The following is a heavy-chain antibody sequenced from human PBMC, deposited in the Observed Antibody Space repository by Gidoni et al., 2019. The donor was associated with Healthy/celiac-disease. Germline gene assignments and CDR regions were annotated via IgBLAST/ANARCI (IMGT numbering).Heavy chain of an antibody. V-gene: IGHV1-46*01. D-gene: IGHD2-21*02. CDR3: AREAYESDCGGDCYSFVDY. Sequence: QVQLVQSGAEVKKPGASVKVSCKASGYIFTSYYMHWVRQAPGQGLEWMGIINASGGTTSYAQRFQGRVTMTRDTSTSTVYMELSSLRSEDTAVYYCAREAYESDCGGDCYSFVDYWGQGTLVTVSS. CDR2: INASGGTT. J-gene: IGHJ4*02. CDR1: GYIFTSYY.